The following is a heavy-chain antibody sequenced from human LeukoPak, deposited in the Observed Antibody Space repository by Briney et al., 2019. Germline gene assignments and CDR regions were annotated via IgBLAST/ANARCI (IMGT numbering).Heavy chain of an antibody. CDR3: ARVSWYYDFWSSYYMDV. CDR1: GGSFSGYY. J-gene: IGHJ6*03. V-gene: IGHV4-34*01. D-gene: IGHD3-3*01. CDR2: INHSGST. Sequence: SETLSLTCAVYGGSFSGYYWSWIRQPPGKGLEWIGEINHSGSTNYNPSLKSRVTISVDTSKDQFSLKLSSVTAADTAVYYCARVSWYYDFWSSYYMDVWGKGTTVTVSS.